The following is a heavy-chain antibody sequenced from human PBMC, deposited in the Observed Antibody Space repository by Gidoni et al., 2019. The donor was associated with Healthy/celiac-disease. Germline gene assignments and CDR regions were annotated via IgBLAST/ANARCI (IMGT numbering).Heavy chain of an antibody. J-gene: IGHJ5*02. Sequence: EVQLVESGGGGVQPGGSLRLSGAASGFTFSRYWMSWVRQAPGKGLEWVANIKQDGSEKYYVDSVKGRFTISRDNAKNSLYLQMNSLRAEDTAVYYCARDHWYNWNYGSHWFDPWGQGTLVTVSS. V-gene: IGHV3-7*01. D-gene: IGHD1-7*01. CDR3: ARDHWYNWNYGSHWFDP. CDR2: IKQDGSEK. CDR1: GFTFSRYW.